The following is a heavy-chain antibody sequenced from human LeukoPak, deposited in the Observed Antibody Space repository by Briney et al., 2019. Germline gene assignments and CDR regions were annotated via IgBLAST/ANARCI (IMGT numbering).Heavy chain of an antibody. CDR2: FHITEST. CDR1: GGSFSSYY. V-gene: IGHV4-4*07. J-gene: IGHJ4*02. D-gene: IGHD5-18*01. CDR3: ARDGLYNYGYSYFDY. Sequence: SETLSLTCTVSGGSFSSYYWSWIRLPAGKGLEWIGRFHITESTNYNPSLKSRVTMSIDTSKNQFSLRLTSVTAADTAVYYCARDGLYNYGYSYFDYWGQGTLVTVFS.